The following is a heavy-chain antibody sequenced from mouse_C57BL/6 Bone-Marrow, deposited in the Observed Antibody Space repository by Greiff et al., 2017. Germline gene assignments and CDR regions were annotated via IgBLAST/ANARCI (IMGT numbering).Heavy chain of an antibody. CDR2: INPRSGNT. D-gene: IGHD1-1*01. Sequence: VKLVESGAELARPGASVKLSCKASGYTFTSYGISWVKQRTGQGLEWIGEINPRSGNTYYNEKFKGKATLTADKSSSTAYMELRSLTSEDSAVYFCARSSSYGVDYWGQGTSVTVSS. CDR1: GYTFTSYG. CDR3: ARSSSYGVDY. J-gene: IGHJ4*01. V-gene: IGHV1-81*01.